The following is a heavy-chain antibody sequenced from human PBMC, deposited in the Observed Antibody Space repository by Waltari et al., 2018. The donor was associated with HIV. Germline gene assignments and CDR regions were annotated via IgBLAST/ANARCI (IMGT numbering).Heavy chain of an antibody. V-gene: IGHV4-61*01. CDR1: GGSVSSGSYY. D-gene: IGHD2-15*01. Sequence: QVQLQESGPGLVKPSETLSLTCTVSGGSVSSGSYYWSWIRQPPGKGLEWIGYIYYSGRTNYNPSLKSRVTISVDTSKNQFSLKLSSVTAADTAVYYCAREIGYCSGGSCPRSMSWGQGTLVTVSS. CDR2: IYYSGRT. CDR3: AREIGYCSGGSCPRSMS. J-gene: IGHJ5*02.